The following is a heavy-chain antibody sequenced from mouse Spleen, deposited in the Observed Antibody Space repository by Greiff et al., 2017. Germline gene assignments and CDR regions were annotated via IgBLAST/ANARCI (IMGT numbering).Heavy chain of an antibody. V-gene: IGHV10-1*01. J-gene: IGHJ4*01. CDR1: GFSFNTYA. CDR3: VRLRYYFAMDY. CDR2: IRSKSNNYAT. Sequence: EVMLVESGGGLVQPKGSLKLSCAASGFSFNTYAMNWVRQAPGKGLEWVARIRSKSNNYATYYADSVKDRFTISRYDSESMLYLQMNNLKTEDTAMYYCVRLRYYFAMDYWGQGTSVTVSS.